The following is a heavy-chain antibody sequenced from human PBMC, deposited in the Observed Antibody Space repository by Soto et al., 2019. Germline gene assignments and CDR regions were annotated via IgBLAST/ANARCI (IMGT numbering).Heavy chain of an antibody. J-gene: IGHJ6*02. D-gene: IGHD2-15*01. CDR1: GYTFTSYG. CDR2: ISAYNGNT. Sequence: QVQLVQSGAEVKKPGASVKVSCKASGYTFTSYGISWVRQAPGQGLEWMGWISAYNGNTNYAQKLQGRVTMTTDTSTSTAYMELRSLRSDDTAVYYCARDSLVVVAAQYYYSGMDVWGQGTTVTVSS. CDR3: ARDSLVVVAAQYYYSGMDV. V-gene: IGHV1-18*01.